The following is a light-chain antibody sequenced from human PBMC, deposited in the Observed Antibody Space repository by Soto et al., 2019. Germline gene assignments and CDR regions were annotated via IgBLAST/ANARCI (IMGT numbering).Light chain of an antibody. CDR2: DEY. J-gene: IGKJ5*01. V-gene: IGKV1-33*01. CDR3: QQYDILPNT. Sequence: DIQMTQSPSSLFASVGYRGTITCQSTQDINIYLNCYQQKPGKAPNIMIYDEYNLEIGVQSRFSGSGSGTHFTFTISSLQTEDIGTYYCQQYDILPNTFGRGTRLEIK. CDR1: QDINIY.